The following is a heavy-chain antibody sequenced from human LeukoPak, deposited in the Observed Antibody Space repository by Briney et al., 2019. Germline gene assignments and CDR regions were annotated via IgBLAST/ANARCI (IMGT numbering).Heavy chain of an antibody. CDR3: ARDHCGGDCYSGPYYYYYGMDV. CDR2: IYPGDSDT. Sequence: GESLKISCKGSGYSFTSYWIGWVRQMPGKGLEWMGTIYPGDSDTRYSPSFQGQVTISADKSISTAYLQWSSLKASDTAMYYCARDHCGGDCYSGPYYYYYGMDVWGQGTTVTVSS. D-gene: IGHD2-21*02. V-gene: IGHV5-51*01. J-gene: IGHJ6*02. CDR1: GYSFTSYW.